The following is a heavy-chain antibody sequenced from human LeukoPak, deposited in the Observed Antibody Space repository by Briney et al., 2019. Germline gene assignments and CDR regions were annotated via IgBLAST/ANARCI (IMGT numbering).Heavy chain of an antibody. CDR1: GFTFSSYG. D-gene: IGHD3-22*01. CDR2: IWYDGSNK. Sequence: PGRSLRLSCAASGFTFSSYGMHRVRQAPGKGLEWVAVIWYDGSNKYYADSVKGRFTISRDNSKNTLYLQMNSLRAEDTAVYYCARPHDSSGYYHYWFDYWGQGTLVTVSS. CDR3: ARPHDSSGYYHYWFDY. J-gene: IGHJ4*02. V-gene: IGHV3-33*01.